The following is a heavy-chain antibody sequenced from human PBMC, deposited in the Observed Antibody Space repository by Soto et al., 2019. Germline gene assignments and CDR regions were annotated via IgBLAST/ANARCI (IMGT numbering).Heavy chain of an antibody. D-gene: IGHD3-22*01. CDR2: ITSSSSDI. Sequence: GGSLRLSCAASGFTFSLYSMIWVRQAPGKGLEWVASITSSSSDIYYEDSLKGRFTISRDNANNSLFLQLDSLRAEDTAVYFCVRARSTDSRPDYWGQGTLVTVSS. J-gene: IGHJ4*02. V-gene: IGHV3-21*01. CDR1: GFTFSLYS. CDR3: VRARSTDSRPDY.